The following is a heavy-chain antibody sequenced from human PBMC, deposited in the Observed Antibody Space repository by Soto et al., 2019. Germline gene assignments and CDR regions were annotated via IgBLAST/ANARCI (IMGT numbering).Heavy chain of an antibody. Sequence: QVQLVESGGGVVQPGRSLRLSCAASGFTFSSYGMHWVRQAPGKGREWVAVISYDGSNKYYADSVKGRFTISRDNSKNTLYLQMNSLRAEDTAVYYCAKDMEWLRLFYYYYGMDVWGQGTTVTVSS. CDR3: AKDMEWLRLFYYYYGMDV. CDR1: GFTFSSYG. V-gene: IGHV3-30*18. CDR2: ISYDGSNK. D-gene: IGHD5-12*01. J-gene: IGHJ6*02.